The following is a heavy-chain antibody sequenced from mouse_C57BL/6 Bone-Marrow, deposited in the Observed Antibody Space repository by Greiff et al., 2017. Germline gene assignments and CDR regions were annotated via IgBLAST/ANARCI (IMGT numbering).Heavy chain of an antibody. Sequence: VKLQESGAELARPGASVKLSCKASGYTFTSYGISWVKQRTGQGLEWIGEIYPRSGNTYYNEKFKGKATLTADKSSSTAYMELRSLTSEDSAVYFCARLRQGAWFAYLGQGTLFTVSA. D-gene: IGHD2-12*01. J-gene: IGHJ3*01. V-gene: IGHV1-81*01. CDR1: GYTFTSYG. CDR3: ARLRQGAWFAY. CDR2: IYPRSGNT.